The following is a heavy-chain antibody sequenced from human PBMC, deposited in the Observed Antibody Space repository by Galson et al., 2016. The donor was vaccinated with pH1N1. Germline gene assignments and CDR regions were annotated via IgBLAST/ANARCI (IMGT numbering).Heavy chain of an antibody. CDR2: VIAIFNTP. V-gene: IGHV1-69*13. D-gene: IGHD4-23*01. J-gene: IGHJ4*02. CDR1: GDTFNSYA. CDR3: ATTRWTPSQGVISQFFAQ. Sequence: SVKVSCKASGDTFNSYAFNWVRQAPGQGLEWMGRVIAIFNTPNYAREFQGRVTITADESTRTAYMEMSSLRSEDTAVYYCATTRWTPSQGVISQFFAQWGQGTQVTVSS.